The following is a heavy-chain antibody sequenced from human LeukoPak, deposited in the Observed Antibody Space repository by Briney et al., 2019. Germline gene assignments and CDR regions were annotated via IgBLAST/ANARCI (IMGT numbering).Heavy chain of an antibody. J-gene: IGHJ4*02. CDR1: GYTFTGYY. V-gene: IGHV1-2*02. Sequence: GPSVNLSCKASGYTFTGYYMHWVRQAPEQGLEWMGWINPNSGGTNYAQKFQGRVTMTRDPSISTAYMELSRLRSDDTAVYYCARSEVVVEGYFDYWGQGTLVTVSS. D-gene: IGHD2-15*01. CDR2: INPNSGGT. CDR3: ARSEVVVEGYFDY.